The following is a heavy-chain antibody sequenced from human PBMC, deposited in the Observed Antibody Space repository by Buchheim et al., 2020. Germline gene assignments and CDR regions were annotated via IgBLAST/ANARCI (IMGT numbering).Heavy chain of an antibody. CDR1: GGSISSSNW. CDR3: ARVVGMVRGVISYYYYGMDV. CDR2: IYHSGST. Sequence: QVQLQESGPGLVKPSGTLSLTCAVSGGSISSSNWWSWVRQPPGKGLEWIGEIYHSGSTNYNPSLKRRVTISVDKSKNQFSLKLSSVTAADTAVYYCARVVGMVRGVISYYYYGMDVWGQGTT. V-gene: IGHV4-4*02. J-gene: IGHJ6*02. D-gene: IGHD3-10*01.